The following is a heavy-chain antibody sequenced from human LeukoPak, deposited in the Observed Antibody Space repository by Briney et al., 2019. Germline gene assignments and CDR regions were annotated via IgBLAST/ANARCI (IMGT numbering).Heavy chain of an antibody. V-gene: IGHV1-18*01. CDR1: GYTFTSYG. J-gene: IGHJ6*03. CDR3: ARNPIFGVVLKGYYYYYMDV. Sequence: ASVKVSCKASGYTFTSYGISWVRQAPGQGLEWMGWISAYNGNTNYAQKLQGRVTMTTDTSTSTAYMELSSLRSEDTAVYYCARNPIFGVVLKGYYYYYMDVWGKGTTVTVSS. CDR2: ISAYNGNT. D-gene: IGHD3-3*01.